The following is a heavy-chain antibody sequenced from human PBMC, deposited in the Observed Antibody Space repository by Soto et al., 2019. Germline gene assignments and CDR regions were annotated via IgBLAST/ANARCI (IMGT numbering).Heavy chain of an antibody. J-gene: IGHJ6*02. D-gene: IGHD3-16*01. V-gene: IGHV1-18*01. CDR3: ARDGRKELWAEGLNAMDV. CDR1: AYSYTSYG. CDR2: ISAYNGQT. Sequence: QVQLVQSGPEVKKPGASVNVSCKASAYSYTSYGISWVRQAPGQGLEWMGWISAYNGQTNYAQKFRGRVTFTTDAPTXTXFMQRRSLRSDDTAMYYGARDGRKELWAEGLNAMDVWGQGTTVTV.